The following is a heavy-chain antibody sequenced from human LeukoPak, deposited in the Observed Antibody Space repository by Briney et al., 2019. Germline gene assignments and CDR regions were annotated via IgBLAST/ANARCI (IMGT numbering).Heavy chain of an antibody. Sequence: PSQTLSLTCTVSGGSISSGSYYWSWIRQPPGKGLEWIGYIYYSGSTNYNPSLKSRVTISVDTSKNQFSLKLSSVTAADTAVYYCARGYYYGSGVPIGWGQGTLVTVSS. J-gene: IGHJ4*02. CDR2: IYYSGST. CDR3: ARGYYYGSGVPIG. D-gene: IGHD3-10*01. V-gene: IGHV4-61*01. CDR1: GGSISSGSYY.